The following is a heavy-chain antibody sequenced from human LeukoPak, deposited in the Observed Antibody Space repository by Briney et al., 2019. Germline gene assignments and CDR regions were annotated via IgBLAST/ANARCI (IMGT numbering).Heavy chain of an antibody. D-gene: IGHD6-19*01. CDR1: GFTFSSYA. J-gene: IGHJ4*02. Sequence: GGSLRLSCAASGFTFSSYAMSWVRQAPGKGLEWVSAISGSGGSTYYADSVKGRLTISRDNSKNTLYLQMNSLRAGDTAVYYCAKPRGRIAVAGTVYFDYWGQGTLVTVSS. CDR3: AKPRGRIAVAGTVYFDY. CDR2: ISGSGGST. V-gene: IGHV3-23*01.